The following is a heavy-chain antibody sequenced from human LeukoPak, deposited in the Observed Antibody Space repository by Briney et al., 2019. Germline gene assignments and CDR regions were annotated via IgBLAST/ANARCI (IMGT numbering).Heavy chain of an antibody. J-gene: IGHJ4*02. CDR3: ARVDSSGYSNY. D-gene: IGHD3-22*01. Sequence: PSETLSLTCTVSGGSISSYYWSWIRQPPGKGLEWIGYIYYSGSTNYNPSLKSRVTISVDTSKNQFSLKLSSVTAADTAVYYCARVDSSGYSNYWGQGTLVTVSS. CDR2: IYYSGST. CDR1: GGSISSYY. V-gene: IGHV4-59*12.